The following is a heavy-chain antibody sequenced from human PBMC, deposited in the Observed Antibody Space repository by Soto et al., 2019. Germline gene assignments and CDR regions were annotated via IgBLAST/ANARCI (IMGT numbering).Heavy chain of an antibody. CDR3: ARDSTSWYYWFDP. V-gene: IGHV3-23*01. Sequence: GGSLRLSCAASRFTFNNYAMSWVRQAPGKGLQWVSTISGSGHNTYYADSVEGRSTISRDNSKNTLHLQMNSLRAEDTAIYYCARDSTSWYYWFDPWGQGTQVTVSS. CDR1: RFTFNNYA. J-gene: IGHJ5*02. D-gene: IGHD2-2*01. CDR2: ISGSGHNT.